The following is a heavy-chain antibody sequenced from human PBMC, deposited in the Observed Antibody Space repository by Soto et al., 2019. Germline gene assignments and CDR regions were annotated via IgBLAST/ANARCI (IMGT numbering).Heavy chain of an antibody. D-gene: IGHD1-26*01. J-gene: IGHJ6*02. Sequence: GGSLRLSCAASGFTFSSYGMHWVRQAPGKGLEWVAVISYDGSNKYYADSVKGRFTISRDNSKNTLYLQMNSLRAEDTAVYYCAKDQESIVGATNENYYYGMDVWGQGTTVTVSS. CDR3: AKDQESIVGATNENYYYGMDV. CDR1: GFTFSSYG. V-gene: IGHV3-30*18. CDR2: ISYDGSNK.